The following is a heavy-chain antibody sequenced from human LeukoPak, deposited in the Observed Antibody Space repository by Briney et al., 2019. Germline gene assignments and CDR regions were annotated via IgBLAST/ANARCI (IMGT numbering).Heavy chain of an antibody. D-gene: IGHD1-26*01. Sequence: SETLSLTCTVTGDSISSNSYYWGWLRQTPGKGLEWIGSIYHRGSTYYNPSLKSRVTISVDTSKNQFSLKMRSVTAADTAVYYCARRGWDIPFDFWGQGTLVTVSS. CDR3: ARRGWDIPFDF. CDR1: GDSISSNSYY. J-gene: IGHJ4*02. V-gene: IGHV4-39*01. CDR2: IYHRGST.